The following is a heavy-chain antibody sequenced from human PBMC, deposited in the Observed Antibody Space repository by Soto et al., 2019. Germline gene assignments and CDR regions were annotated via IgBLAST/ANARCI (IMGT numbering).Heavy chain of an antibody. CDR2: IYSGGNT. V-gene: IGHV3-66*04. J-gene: IGHJ2*01. CDR3: ARHVGYYWYFDL. D-gene: IGHD3-16*01. Sequence: VQLVQSGAEVKKPGSSVKVSCKASGGTFSSYAISWVRQAPGQGLEWVSSIYSGGNTYYADSVRGRFTISTDNSKDTLYLQMNSLRVDDTAMYYCARHVGYYWYFDLWGRGTLVTVSS. CDR1: GGTFSSYA.